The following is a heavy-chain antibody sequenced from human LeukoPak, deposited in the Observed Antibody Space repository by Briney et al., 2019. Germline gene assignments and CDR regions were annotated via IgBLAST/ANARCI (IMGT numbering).Heavy chain of an antibody. CDR2: IYPGDSDT. D-gene: IGHD2-8*01. Sequence: PGETLSISCKRSGYSFISYWIGWVRQIPGKGLEWMWIIYPGDSDTRYSPSFQGQATMSADKSITTAYLQWSSLQASDTAMYSCASLARRVYVEYYFDYWGQGTLVTVSS. CDR1: GYSFISYW. V-gene: IGHV5-51*01. CDR3: ASLARRVYVEYYFDY. J-gene: IGHJ4*02.